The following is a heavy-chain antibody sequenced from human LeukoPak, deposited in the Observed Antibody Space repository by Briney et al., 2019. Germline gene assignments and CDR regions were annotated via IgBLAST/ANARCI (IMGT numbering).Heavy chain of an antibody. D-gene: IGHD2-2*01. CDR2: ISDDGSRK. CDR3: ANPREYRLPSSHDAFDI. J-gene: IGHJ3*02. Sequence: PGRSLRLSCVASEFSFSSHVIHWVRQAPGQGLEWVALISDDGSRKYHADSVKGRFSISRDNSKNTLYLQMNSLRAEDTAVYYCANPREYRLPSSHDAFDIWGQGTMVTVSS. CDR1: EFSFSSHV. V-gene: IGHV3-30-3*01.